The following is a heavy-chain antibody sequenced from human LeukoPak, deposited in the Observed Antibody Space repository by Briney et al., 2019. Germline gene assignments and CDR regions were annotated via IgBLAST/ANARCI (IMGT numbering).Heavy chain of an antibody. CDR3: ARVGGGFDY. J-gene: IGHJ4*02. CDR2: ISGSGDRS. CDR1: GFTFSNYA. V-gene: IGHV3-23*01. D-gene: IGHD3-16*01. Sequence: GGSLRLSCAASGFTFSNYAMSWVRQAPGKGLEWVSAISGSGDRSYYTDSAKGRFTISRDNSKNTLYLQMNSLRAEDTAVYYCARVGGGFDYWGQGTLVTVSS.